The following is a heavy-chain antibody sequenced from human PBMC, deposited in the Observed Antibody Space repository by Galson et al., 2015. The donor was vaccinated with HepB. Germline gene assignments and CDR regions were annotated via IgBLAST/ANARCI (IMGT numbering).Heavy chain of an antibody. V-gene: IGHV3-7*03. J-gene: IGHJ6*02. CDR2: INPDGSEK. CDR3: VRGHYGLDV. CDR1: EFTFSNYW. Sequence: SLRLSCAVSEFTFSNYWMSWVRQAPGRGLEWVAHINPDGSEKYHVDSVKGRFTVSRDNARNSLYLQTSSLRVEETAVYYCVRGHYGLDVWGQGTTVTVSS.